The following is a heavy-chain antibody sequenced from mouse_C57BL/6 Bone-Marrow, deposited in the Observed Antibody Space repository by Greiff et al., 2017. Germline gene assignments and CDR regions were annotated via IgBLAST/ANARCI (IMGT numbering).Heavy chain of an antibody. CDR2: IYPGGGYT. V-gene: IGHV1-63*01. J-gene: IGHJ2*01. Sequence: QVQLKESGAELVRPGTSVKMSCKASGYTFTNYWIGWAKQRPGHGLEWIGDIYPGGGYTNYNEKFKGKATLTADKSSSKSYMQFSSLTSEDSAIYYCAISRGGYYFDYWGQGTTLTVSS. CDR1: GYTFTNYW. CDR3: AISRGGYYFDY.